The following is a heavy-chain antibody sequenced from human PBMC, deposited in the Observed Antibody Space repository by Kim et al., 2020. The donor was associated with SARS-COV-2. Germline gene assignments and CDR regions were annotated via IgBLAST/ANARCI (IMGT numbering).Heavy chain of an antibody. D-gene: IGHD6-13*01. Sequence: SETLSLTCTVSGGSISSSSYYWGWIRQPPGKGLEWIGSIYYSGSTYYNPSLKSRVTISVDTSKNQFSLKLSSVTAADTAVYYCARGIAAAGTGYYYYGM. V-gene: IGHV4-39*07. CDR2: IYYSGST. J-gene: IGHJ6*01. CDR3: ARGIAAAGTGYYYYGM. CDR1: GGSISSSSYY.